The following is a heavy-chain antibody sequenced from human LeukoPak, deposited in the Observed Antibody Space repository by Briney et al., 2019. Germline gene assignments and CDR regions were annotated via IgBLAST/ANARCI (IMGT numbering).Heavy chain of an antibody. Sequence: GESLKISCKGSGYRFTNYWIAWVRQMPGKGLEWMGIIYPDDSDIRYSQSFQGQVTISADRSISTAYLQWSSLKASDTAMYYCARHTSGVRGLTPRVDSWGQGTPVTVSS. V-gene: IGHV5-51*01. D-gene: IGHD3-10*01. CDR2: IYPDDSDI. CDR1: GYRFTNYW. J-gene: IGHJ5*01. CDR3: ARHTSGVRGLTPRVDS.